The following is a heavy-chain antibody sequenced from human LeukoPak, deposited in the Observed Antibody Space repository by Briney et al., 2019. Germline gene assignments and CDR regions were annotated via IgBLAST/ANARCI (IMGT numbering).Heavy chain of an antibody. CDR3: AKGELLIVGVPFDY. CDR2: ISYDGSDK. V-gene: IGHV3-30*18. J-gene: IGHJ4*01. CDR1: GFSTRNSG. D-gene: IGHD1-26*01. Sequence: GRSLRLSCAAPGFSTRNSGMHWGRQAPGKGLEWVAVISYDGSDKYYADSVKGRFTISRDNSKKTLYLQMNSLRAEDTAVYYCAKGELLIVGVPFDYWGDGDPFTVSS.